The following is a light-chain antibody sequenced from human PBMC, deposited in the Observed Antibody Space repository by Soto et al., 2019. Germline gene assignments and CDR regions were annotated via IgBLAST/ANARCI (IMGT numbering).Light chain of an antibody. V-gene: IGKV3-20*01. CDR1: QTVSGSY. CDR2: GAS. CDR3: QQYGNSPGFT. Sequence: EIVLTQSPGTLSLSPGERDTLSCRASQTVSGSYVAWYQQKPGQAPRLLIYGASSRATGIPDRFSGSGSGTDFTLTNSRLEPEDFAVYYCQQYGNSPGFTFGPGTKVDIK. J-gene: IGKJ3*01.